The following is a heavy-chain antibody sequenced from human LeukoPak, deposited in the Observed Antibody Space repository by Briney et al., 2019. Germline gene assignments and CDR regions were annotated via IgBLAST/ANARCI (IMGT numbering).Heavy chain of an antibody. V-gene: IGHV1-46*01. CDR3: ARSMIRGATYYFDY. CDR2: INPNGDST. J-gene: IGHJ4*02. CDR1: GYTFTSCY. D-gene: IGHD3-10*01. Sequence: ASVKVSCKASGYTFTSCYIHWVRQAPGQGLEWMGVINPNGDSTSYAQKFQGRVTMTRDTSTSTVYMELSSLRSEDTAVHYCARSMIRGATYYFDYWGQGTLVTVSS.